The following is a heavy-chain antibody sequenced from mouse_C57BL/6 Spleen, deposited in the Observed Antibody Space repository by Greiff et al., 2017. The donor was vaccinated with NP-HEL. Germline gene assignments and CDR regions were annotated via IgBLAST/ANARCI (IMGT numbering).Heavy chain of an antibody. CDR3: ARGVTGRGFAY. V-gene: IGHV1-4*01. D-gene: IGHD2-1*01. J-gene: IGHJ3*01. CDR2: INPSSGYT. Sequence: VQLQQSGAELARPGASVKMSCKASGYTFTSYTMHWVKQRPGQGLEWIGYINPSSGYTKYNQKFKDKATLTADKSSSTAYMQLSSLTSEDSAVYYCARGVTGRGFAYWGQGTLVTVSA. CDR1: GYTFTSYT.